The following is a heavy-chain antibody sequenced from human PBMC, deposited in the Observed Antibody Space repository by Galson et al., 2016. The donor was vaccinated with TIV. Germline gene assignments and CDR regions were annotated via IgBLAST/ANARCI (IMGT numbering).Heavy chain of an antibody. CDR2: ISSSETT. V-gene: IGHV3-11*01. CDR3: ARSLGISAADLDH. Sequence: SLRLSCAASGFSFSDYYMSWIRQAPGKGLEWVAHISSSETTYHTDAVKGRFTISRDNAKNSLILQMNSLRIEDPGVYYCARSLGISAADLDHWGQGTLVTVSS. D-gene: IGHD6-13*01. J-gene: IGHJ4*02. CDR1: GFSFSDYY.